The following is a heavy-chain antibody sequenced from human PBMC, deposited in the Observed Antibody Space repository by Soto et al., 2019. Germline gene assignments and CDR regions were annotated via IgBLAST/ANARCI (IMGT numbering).Heavy chain of an antibody. CDR3: AKDRDDFGMVDAFYI. V-gene: IGHV3-23*01. CDR2: ISGSGTTT. Sequence: EVHLLESGGGFVQPGGSLRLSCAASGFTFTKYAMTWVRQGPGKGLEYLSAISGSGTTTYYPDSVKGRFTISRDNSKNTLYLQMNSLRAEDTALYYCAKDRDDFGMVDAFYIWCQGTMGTFSS. CDR1: GFTFTKYA. J-gene: IGHJ3*02. D-gene: IGHD3-3*01.